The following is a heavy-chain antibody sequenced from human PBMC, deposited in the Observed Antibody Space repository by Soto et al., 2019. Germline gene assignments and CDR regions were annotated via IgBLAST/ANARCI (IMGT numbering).Heavy chain of an antibody. Sequence: EVQLVESGGGLVQPGRSLRLSCAASGFTFDDYAMHWVRQAPGKGPEWVSGISWNSGSIGYADSVKGRFTISRDNAKNSLYLQMNSLRAEDTALYYCAKEGRGCSGGSCYRNWFDPWGQGTLVTVSS. CDR2: ISWNSGSI. J-gene: IGHJ5*02. CDR1: GFTFDDYA. CDR3: AKEGRGCSGGSCYRNWFDP. D-gene: IGHD2-15*01. V-gene: IGHV3-9*01.